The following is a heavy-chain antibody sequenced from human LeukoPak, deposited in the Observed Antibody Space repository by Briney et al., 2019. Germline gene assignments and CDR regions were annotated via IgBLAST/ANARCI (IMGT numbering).Heavy chain of an antibody. CDR3: AKDSCSSTSCYGGFDY. V-gene: IGHV3-23*01. Sequence: GGSLRLSCAASGFTFSSYAMSWVRQAPGKGLEWVSAISGSGGSTYYADSVKGRFTISRDNSKNTLYLQMNSLRTEDTAVYYCAKDSCSSTSCYGGFDYWGQGTLVTVSS. CDR2: ISGSGGST. D-gene: IGHD2-2*01. J-gene: IGHJ4*02. CDR1: GFTFSSYA.